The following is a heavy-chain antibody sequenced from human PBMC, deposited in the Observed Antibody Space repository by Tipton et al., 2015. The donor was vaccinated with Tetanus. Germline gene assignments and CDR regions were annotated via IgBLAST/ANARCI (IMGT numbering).Heavy chain of an antibody. CDR1: GFTFSSYA. D-gene: IGHD3-16*02. V-gene: IGHV3-23*01. CDR3: AKDVRLGRVGELSFDY. CDR2: LSGSGGST. J-gene: IGHJ4*02. Sequence: SLRLSCAASGFTFSSYAMSWVRQAPGKGLEWVSALSGSGGSTYYAESVRGRFTVSRDNHKNTLDLQMNSLRAEDTAIYYCAKDVRLGRVGELSFDYWGQGTLVTVSS.